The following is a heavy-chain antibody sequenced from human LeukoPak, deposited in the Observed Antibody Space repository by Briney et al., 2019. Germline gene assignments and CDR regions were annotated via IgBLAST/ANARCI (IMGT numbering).Heavy chain of an antibody. CDR3: ARGRGGGYFDF. Sequence: GASVKVSCKASGYTFSSYGISWVRQAPGQGLEWMGRISAYNGNTNYAQKLQGRVTMTTDTSTSTAYMELRSLRSDDTAVYSCARGRGGGYFDFWGQETLVTVSS. D-gene: IGHD2-15*01. CDR2: ISAYNGNT. J-gene: IGHJ4*01. CDR1: GYTFSSYG. V-gene: IGHV1-18*01.